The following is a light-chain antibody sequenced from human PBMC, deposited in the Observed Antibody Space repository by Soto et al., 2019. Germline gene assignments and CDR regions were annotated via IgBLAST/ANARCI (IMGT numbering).Light chain of an antibody. V-gene: IGKV3-15*01. CDR2: GAS. J-gene: IGKJ1*01. CDR1: QSVSSN. CDR3: QQYNNWPRT. Sequence: THSPGTECGSAGERATRSCRASQSVSSNLAWYKQKPGQAPRLFIYGASTRANGFPARFSGRGSGTEFTLPISSLQSEDFAVYYCQQYNNWPRTFGQGTKVDIK.